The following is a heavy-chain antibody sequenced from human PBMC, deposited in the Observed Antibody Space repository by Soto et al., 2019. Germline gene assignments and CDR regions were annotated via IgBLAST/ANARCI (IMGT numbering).Heavy chain of an antibody. CDR3: ERDNELAGSFAP. J-gene: IGHJ5*02. V-gene: IGHV3-48*02. D-gene: IGHD1-1*01. Sequence: QLVESGGGLVQPGGSLRLSCAASGFAFSTYSMNWVRQAPGKWLEWVSYISFSSTTIFYEDSVKGRFTISRDNPKNTLYLQMHTLRDEDTAVYYCERDNELAGSFAPWGQGALVTVSS. CDR2: ISFSSTTI. CDR1: GFAFSTYS.